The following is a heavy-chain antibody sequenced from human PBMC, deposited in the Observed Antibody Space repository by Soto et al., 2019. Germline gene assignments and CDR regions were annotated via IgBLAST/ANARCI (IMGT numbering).Heavy chain of an antibody. J-gene: IGHJ4*02. CDR1: GYSFASHW. D-gene: IGHD1-26*01. V-gene: IGHV5-51*01. CDR2: IYPGDSDT. Sequence: GESLKVSCKGSGYSFASHWVAWVRQMPEKGLEWIGTIYPGDSDTKYSSAFRGHVTISADTSVSTAYLQWRSLEATDSAIYYCARYSGSYWHYLDFWGQGTLVTVSS. CDR3: ARYSGSYWHYLDF.